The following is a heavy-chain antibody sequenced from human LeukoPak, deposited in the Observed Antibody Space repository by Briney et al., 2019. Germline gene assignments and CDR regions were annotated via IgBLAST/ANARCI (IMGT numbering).Heavy chain of an antibody. J-gene: IGHJ6*02. Sequence: SETLSLTCAVYGGSFSGYYWSWIRQPPGKGLEWIGEINHSGSTNYNPSLKSRVTISADTSKSQFSLKLSSVTAADTAVYYCARVTRITMIVAVITGLAMDVWGQGTTVTVSS. CDR2: INHSGST. CDR3: ARVTRITMIVAVITGLAMDV. CDR1: GGSFSGYY. D-gene: IGHD3-22*01. V-gene: IGHV4-34*01.